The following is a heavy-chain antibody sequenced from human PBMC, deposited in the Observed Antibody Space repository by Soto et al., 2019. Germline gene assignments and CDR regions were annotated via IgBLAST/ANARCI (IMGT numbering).Heavy chain of an antibody. D-gene: IGHD2-2*01. J-gene: IGHJ4*02. CDR1: GGSISSSSYY. CDR2: IYYSGST. V-gene: IGHV4-39*07. CDR3: AGGDYCSSTSCYPLFDY. Sequence: PSETLSLTCTVSGGSISSSSYYWGWIRQPPGKGLEWIGSIYYSGSTYYNPSLKSRVTISVDTPKNQFSLKLSSVTAADTAVYYCAGGDYCSSTSCYPLFDYWGQGTLVTVSS.